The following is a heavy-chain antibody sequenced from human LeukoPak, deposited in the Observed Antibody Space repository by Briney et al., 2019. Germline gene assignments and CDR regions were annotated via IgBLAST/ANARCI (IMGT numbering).Heavy chain of an antibody. J-gene: IGHJ5*02. Sequence: GGSLRLSCAASGFSVGNYWMHWVRQAQGKGLVWVSRSEGDNTTTTYADSVKGRFTVSRDNAKNTVYLQMNSLRVEDTAVYYCAKLDWFDPWGQGTLVTVSP. D-gene: IGHD3-3*02. V-gene: IGHV3-74*03. CDR2: SEGDNTTT. CDR3: AKLDWFDP. CDR1: GFSVGNYW.